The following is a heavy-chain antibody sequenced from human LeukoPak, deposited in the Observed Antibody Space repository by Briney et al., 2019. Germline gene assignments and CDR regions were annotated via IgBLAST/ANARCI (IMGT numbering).Heavy chain of an antibody. J-gene: IGHJ4*02. V-gene: IGHV3-23*01. CDR2: ISGSGGST. D-gene: IGHD3-10*01. Sequence: GGSLRLSCAASGFTFSSYAMSWVRQAPGKGLEWVSAISGSGGSTYYADSVKGRFTISRDNSKNTLYLQMNSLRAEDTAVYCCAKAEKWFGEFEIDYWGQGTLVTVSS. CDR1: GFTFSSYA. CDR3: AKAEKWFGEFEIDY.